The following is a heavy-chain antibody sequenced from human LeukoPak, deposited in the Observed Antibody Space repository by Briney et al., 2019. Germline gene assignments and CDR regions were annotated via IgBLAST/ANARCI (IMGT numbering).Heavy chain of an antibody. CDR3: AHGYGDLDY. Sequence: PGRSLRLSCAASGFTFSSYGMHWVRQAPGKGLEWVAVISYDGSNKYYADSVKGRFTISRDNSKNTLYLQMNSLRAEDTAVYYCAHGYGDLDYWGQGTLVTVSS. CDR1: GFTFSSYG. CDR2: ISYDGSNK. J-gene: IGHJ4*02. D-gene: IGHD4-17*01. V-gene: IGHV3-30*03.